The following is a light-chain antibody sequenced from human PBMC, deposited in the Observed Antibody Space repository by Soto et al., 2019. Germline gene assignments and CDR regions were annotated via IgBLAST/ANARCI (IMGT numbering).Light chain of an antibody. J-gene: IGKJ1*01. V-gene: IGKV3-20*01. CDR3: QQYGSSSGWT. CDR1: QSVSSSY. CDR2: GAS. Sequence: EIVLTQSPGTLSLSPGERATLFCRASQSVSSSYLAWYQQKPGQAPRLLIYGASSRATGIPDRFSGSGSGTDFTLTISRLEPEDFAVYYCQQYGSSSGWTFGQGTKVEIK.